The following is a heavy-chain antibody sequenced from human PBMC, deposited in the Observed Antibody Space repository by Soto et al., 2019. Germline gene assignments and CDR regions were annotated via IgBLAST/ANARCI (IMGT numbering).Heavy chain of an antibody. CDR1: GGSISSGGYY. J-gene: IGHJ5*02. D-gene: IGHD3-10*01. CDR2: IYYSGST. CDR3: ATAMVRGVIDWFDP. Sequence: SETLSLTCTVSGGSISSGGYYWSWIRQHPGKGLEWIGYIYYSGSTYYNPSLKSRVTISVDTSKNQFSLKLSSVTAADTAVYYCATAMVRGVIDWFDPWGQGTLVTVSS. V-gene: IGHV4-31*03.